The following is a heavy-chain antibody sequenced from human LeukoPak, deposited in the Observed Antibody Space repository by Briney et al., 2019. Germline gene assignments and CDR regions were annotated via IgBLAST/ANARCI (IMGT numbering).Heavy chain of an antibody. Sequence: ASVKVSCKASGYTFTSYDINWVRQATGQGLEWMGWMNPNSGNTGYAQKFQGRVTITRNTSISTAYMELSSLRSEDTAVYYCARARDPLLEMATISDAFDIWGQGTMVTVSS. J-gene: IGHJ3*02. CDR3: ARARDPLLEMATISDAFDI. CDR1: GYTFTSYD. CDR2: MNPNSGNT. D-gene: IGHD5-24*01. V-gene: IGHV1-8*03.